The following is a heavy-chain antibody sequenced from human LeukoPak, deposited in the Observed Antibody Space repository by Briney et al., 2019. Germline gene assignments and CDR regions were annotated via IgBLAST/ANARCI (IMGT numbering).Heavy chain of an antibody. CDR2: INWNGGST. CDR3: ARLREVPVFGVVTKSTSYFDY. CDR1: GFTFSSYW. Sequence: PGGSLRLSCAASGFTFSSYWMSWVRQAPGKGLEWVSGINWNGGSTGYADSVKGRFTISRDNAKNSLYLQMNSLRAEDTAVYYCARLREVPVFGVVTKSTSYFDYWGQGTLVAVSS. J-gene: IGHJ4*02. D-gene: IGHD3-3*01. V-gene: IGHV3-20*04.